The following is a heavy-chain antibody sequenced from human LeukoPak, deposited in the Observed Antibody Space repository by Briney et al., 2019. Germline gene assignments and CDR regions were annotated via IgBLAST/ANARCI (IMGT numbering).Heavy chain of an antibody. CDR3: ATGDISFDN. CDR2: IYYNGNT. Sequence: SETLSLTCTVSGGSISSYYWSWIRQPPGKGLEWIGYIYYNGNTNYNLSLKSRVTISVDTSKNQFSLKLSSVTAADTAMYYCATGDISFDNWGQGTLVTVSS. V-gene: IGHV4-59*12. J-gene: IGHJ4*02. D-gene: IGHD4-17*01. CDR1: GGSISSYY.